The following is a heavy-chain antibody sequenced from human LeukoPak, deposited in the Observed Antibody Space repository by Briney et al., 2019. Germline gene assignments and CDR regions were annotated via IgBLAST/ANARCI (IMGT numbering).Heavy chain of an antibody. CDR2: INWNGGST. CDR1: GFTFDDYG. J-gene: IGHJ5*02. CDR3: AKDGPAGFGELSQGFNWFDP. D-gene: IGHD3-10*01. V-gene: IGHV3-20*04. Sequence: GGSLRLSCAASGFTFDDYGMSWVRQAPGKGLEWVSGINWNGGSTGYADSVKGRFTISRDNAKNSLYLQMNSLRAEDTAVYYCAKDGPAGFGELSQGFNWFDPWGQGTLVTVSS.